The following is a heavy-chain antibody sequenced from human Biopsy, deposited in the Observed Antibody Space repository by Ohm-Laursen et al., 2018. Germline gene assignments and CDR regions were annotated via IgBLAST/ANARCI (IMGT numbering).Heavy chain of an antibody. V-gene: IGHV4-59*01. D-gene: IGHD3-16*01. J-gene: IGHJ4*02. CDR2: IYYTGST. CDR3: ARDSRGGHLNTTLITGKNLDS. CDR1: RDSISNYY. Sequence: TLSLTCTVSRDSISNYYWTWIRQSPGKGREWIVYIYYTGSTNYNPSAKSRVAISVDTSKNQFPLKLNSVTAADTAVYFCARDSRGGHLNTTLITGKNLDSWGQGILVTVSS.